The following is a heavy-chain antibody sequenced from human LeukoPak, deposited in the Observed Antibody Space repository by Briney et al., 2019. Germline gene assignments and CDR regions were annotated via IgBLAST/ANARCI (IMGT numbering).Heavy chain of an antibody. D-gene: IGHD3-3*01. J-gene: IGHJ4*02. CDR1: GGSISCDTYY. CDR3: ARRYDFWSGYPPPLDY. V-gene: IGHV4-39*02. CDR2: IFYSGST. Sequence: PSETLSLTCTVSGGSISCDTYYWGWIRQPPGEGLEWIGSIFYSGSTYYNPSLKSRVTISVDTSKNHFSLKLSSVTAADTAVYYCARRYDFWSGYPPPLDYWGQGTLVTVSS.